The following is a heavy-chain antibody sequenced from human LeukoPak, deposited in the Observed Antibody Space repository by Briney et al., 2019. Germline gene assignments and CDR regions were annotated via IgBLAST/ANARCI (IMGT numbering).Heavy chain of an antibody. Sequence: GGSLRLSCAASGFTFSSYAMSWVRQAPGKGLEWVSAISGSGGSTYYADSVKGRFTISRDNSKNTLYLQMTSLGAEATAIYYCAKVAVHVLQFWKGLLDSLDIWGNGTMLTVCS. CDR3: AKVAVHVLQFWKGLLDSLDI. J-gene: IGHJ3*02. V-gene: IGHV3-23*01. CDR1: GFTFSSYA. CDR2: ISGSGGST. D-gene: IGHD3-3*01.